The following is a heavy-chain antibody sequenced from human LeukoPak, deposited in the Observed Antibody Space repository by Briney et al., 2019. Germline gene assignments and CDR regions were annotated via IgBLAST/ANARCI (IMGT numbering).Heavy chain of an antibody. CDR3: AKRATAGGFDS. CDR2: TSGSGDSA. J-gene: IGHJ4*02. Sequence: GGSLRLSCAASGFTFSSYSMNWVRQAPGEGLEWVSATSGSGDSADYADAVKGRFTISRDNSKSTLYLLMTSLRVDDTALYYCAKRATAGGFDSWGQGTLVTVSS. CDR1: GFTFSSYS. D-gene: IGHD6-13*01. V-gene: IGHV3-23*01.